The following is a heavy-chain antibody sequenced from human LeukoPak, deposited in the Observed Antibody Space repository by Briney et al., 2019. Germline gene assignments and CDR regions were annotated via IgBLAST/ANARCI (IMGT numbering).Heavy chain of an antibody. CDR3: ARHNYTHYYDSSGNYYYYHMDV. Sequence: PSETLSLTCTVSGDSISSSTYHWGWIRQATGKGLEWIGIIYYSGTTYYNPSLKSRDTISVDTSKNQFSLKLNSVAAADTAVYYCARHNYTHYYDSSGNYYYYHMDVWGKGTTVTVS. CDR1: GDSISSSTYH. CDR2: IYYSGTT. J-gene: IGHJ6*03. D-gene: IGHD3-22*01. V-gene: IGHV4-39*01.